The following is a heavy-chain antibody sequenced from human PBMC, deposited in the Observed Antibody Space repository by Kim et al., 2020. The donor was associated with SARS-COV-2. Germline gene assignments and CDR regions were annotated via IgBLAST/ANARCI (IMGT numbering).Heavy chain of an antibody. CDR2: INHSGST. CDR3: ARVWVEKVLLWFGDWDYYYYGMDV. Sequence: SETLSLTCAVYGGSFSGYYWSWIRQPPGKGLEWIGEINHSGSTNYNPSLKSRVTISVDTSKNQFSLKLSSVTAADTAVYYCARVWVEKVLLWFGDWDYYYYGMDVWGQGTTVTVSS. V-gene: IGHV4-34*01. J-gene: IGHJ6*02. CDR1: GGSFSGYY. D-gene: IGHD3-10*01.